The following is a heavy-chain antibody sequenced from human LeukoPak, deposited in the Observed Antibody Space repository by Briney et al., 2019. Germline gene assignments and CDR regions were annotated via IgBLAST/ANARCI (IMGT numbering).Heavy chain of an antibody. D-gene: IGHD5-24*01. Sequence: PGGSLRLSCAASGFIVSTNYMSWVRQAPGKGLEWVSVMNSDGSTYYEDSVKGRFTISRDRSKNTLYLQMNSLRAEDTAVYYCARDGDAYNFDYWGQGALVTVSS. CDR2: MNSDGST. J-gene: IGHJ4*02. V-gene: IGHV3-53*01. CDR3: ARDGDAYNFDY. CDR1: GFIVSTNY.